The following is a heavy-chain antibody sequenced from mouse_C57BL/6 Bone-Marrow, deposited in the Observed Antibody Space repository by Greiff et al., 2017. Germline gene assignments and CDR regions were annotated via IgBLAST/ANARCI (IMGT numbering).Heavy chain of an antibody. CDR3: ARVGSWFDY. J-gene: IGHJ2*01. D-gene: IGHD1-1*01. CDR2: INPSTGGT. CDR1: GYSFTGYY. V-gene: IGHV1-42*01. Sequence: EVQLQESGPELVKPGASVKISCKASGYSFTGYYMNWVKQSPEKSLEWIGEINPSTGGTTYNQKFKAKATLTVYKSSSTAYMQLNSRTSEDSAVYYSARVGSWFDYWGQGTTRTVSS.